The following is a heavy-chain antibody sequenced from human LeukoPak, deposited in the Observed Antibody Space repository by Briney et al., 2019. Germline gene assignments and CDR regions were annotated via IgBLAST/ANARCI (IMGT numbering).Heavy chain of an antibody. D-gene: IGHD3-10*01. CDR3: ARDAKRITMLRGHDY. CDR2: ISAYNGNT. CDR1: GYTFTSYG. Sequence: ASVKVSCKASGYTFTSYGISWVRQAPGQGLEWMGWISAYNGNTNYAQKLQDRVTMTTDTSTSTAYLELRSLRSDDTAVYYCARDAKRITMLRGHDYWGQGTLVTVSS. V-gene: IGHV1-18*01. J-gene: IGHJ4*02.